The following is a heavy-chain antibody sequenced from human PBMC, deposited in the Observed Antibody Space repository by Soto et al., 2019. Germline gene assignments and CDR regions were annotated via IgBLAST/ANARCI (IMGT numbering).Heavy chain of an antibody. CDR3: ARDSFDHCSGGSCYPLSERYGMDV. CDR2: ISYDGSNK. J-gene: IGHJ6*02. Sequence: GGSLRLSCAASGFTFSSYAMYWVRQAPGKGLEWVAVISYDGSNKYYADSVKGRFTISRDNSKNTLYLQMNSLRAEDTAVYYCARDSFDHCSGGSCYPLSERYGMDVWGQGTTVTVSS. CDR1: GFTFSSYA. D-gene: IGHD2-15*01. V-gene: IGHV3-30-3*01.